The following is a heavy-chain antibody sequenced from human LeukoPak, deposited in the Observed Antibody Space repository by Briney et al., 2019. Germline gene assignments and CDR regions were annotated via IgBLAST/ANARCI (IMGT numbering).Heavy chain of an antibody. Sequence: PGGSLRVSRAASGFTFSNYAMSWVRQAPGKGLEWVSAISGSGDYTYHADSVKGRFTISRDKSKNTVFLQMNSLRVDDMAVYYCARQIGHCTSGNCYFDTWGQGTLVTVSS. CDR1: GFTFSNYA. CDR3: ARQIGHCTSGNCYFDT. CDR2: ISGSGDYT. J-gene: IGHJ4*02. D-gene: IGHD2-8*01. V-gene: IGHV3-23*01.